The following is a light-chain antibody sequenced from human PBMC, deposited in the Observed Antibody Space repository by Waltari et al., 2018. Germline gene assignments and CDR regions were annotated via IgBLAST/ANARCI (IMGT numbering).Light chain of an antibody. CDR3: ATWDDSLSAWV. CDR2: RKN. J-gene: IGLJ3*02. Sequence: QSVLTQPPSASGTPGQRATISCSGRSSNIGSNFVYWYQQLPGTAPKLLIYRKNQRPSGVPDRFSGSKSGTAASLASSGLRSEDEADYYCATWDDSLSAWVFGGGTKLTVL. CDR1: SSNIGSNF. V-gene: IGLV1-47*01.